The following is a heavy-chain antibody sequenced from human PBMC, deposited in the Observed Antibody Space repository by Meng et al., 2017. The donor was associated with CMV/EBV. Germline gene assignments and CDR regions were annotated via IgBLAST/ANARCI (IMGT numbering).Heavy chain of an antibody. V-gene: IGHV3-30*04. D-gene: IGHD5-18*01. CDR3: ARDLGFVDTAMVSVY. Sequence: GESLKISCAASGFTLSSYAMRWVRQAPGKGLEWVAVISYDGSNKYYADSVKGRFTISRDNSKNTLYLQMNSLRAEDTAVYYCARDLGFVDTAMVSVYWGQGTLVTVSS. J-gene: IGHJ4*02. CDR2: ISYDGSNK. CDR1: GFTLSSYA.